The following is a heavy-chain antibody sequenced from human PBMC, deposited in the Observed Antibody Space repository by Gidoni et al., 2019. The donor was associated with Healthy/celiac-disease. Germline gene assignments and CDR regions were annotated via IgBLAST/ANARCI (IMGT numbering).Heavy chain of an antibody. Sequence: QVQLVESGGGVVQPGRSLRLSCAASGFTFSSYGMHWVRQAPGKGLEWVAVISYDGSNKYYADSVKGRFTISRDNSKNTLYLQMNSLRAEDTAVYYCAKDVSEIAARPLYYFDYWGQGTLVTVSS. J-gene: IGHJ4*02. D-gene: IGHD6-6*01. CDR2: ISYDGSNK. V-gene: IGHV3-30*18. CDR1: GFTFSSYG. CDR3: AKDVSEIAARPLYYFDY.